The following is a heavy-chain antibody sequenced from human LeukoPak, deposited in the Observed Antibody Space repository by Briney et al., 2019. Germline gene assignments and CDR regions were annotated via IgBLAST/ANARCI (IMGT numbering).Heavy chain of an antibody. V-gene: IGHV4-39*01. CDR1: GGSISSSGYY. CDR3: ARRSYDGSGYYYVDY. D-gene: IGHD3-22*01. J-gene: IGHJ4*02. CDR2: ISSGGST. Sequence: SETLSLTCTVSGGSISSSGYYWGWIRQPPGKGLEWIGSISSGGSTHYIPSLKSRVTISVDTSKNQFSLRLSSVTAADTAVYYCARRSYDGSGYYYVDYWGQGTLVTVSS.